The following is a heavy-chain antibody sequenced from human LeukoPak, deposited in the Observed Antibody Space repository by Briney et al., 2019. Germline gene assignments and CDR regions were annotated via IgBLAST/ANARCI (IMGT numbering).Heavy chain of an antibody. CDR3: AREVIGEMATIKTAFDI. D-gene: IGHD5-24*01. J-gene: IGHJ3*02. Sequence: ASVKVSCKASGGTFSSYAISWVRQAPGQGLEWMGGIIPIFGTANYAQKFQGRVTITTDESTSPAYMELSSLRSEDTAVYYCAREVIGEMATIKTAFDIWGQGTMVTVSS. CDR1: GGTFSSYA. V-gene: IGHV1-69*05. CDR2: IIPIFGTA.